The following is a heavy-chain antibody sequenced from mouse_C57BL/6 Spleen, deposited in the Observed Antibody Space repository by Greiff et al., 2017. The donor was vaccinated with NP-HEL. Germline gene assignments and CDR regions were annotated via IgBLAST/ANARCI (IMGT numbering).Heavy chain of an antibody. CDR2: IDPSDSYT. Sequence: VQLQQPGAELVKPGASVKLSCKASGYTFTSYWMQWVKQRPGQGLEWIGEIDPSDSYTNYNQKFKGKATLTVDTSSSTAYMQLSSLTSEDSAVYYCARRDYDGFLYAMDYWGQGTSVTVSS. CDR3: ARRDYDGFLYAMDY. J-gene: IGHJ4*01. D-gene: IGHD2-4*01. V-gene: IGHV1-50*01. CDR1: GYTFTSYW.